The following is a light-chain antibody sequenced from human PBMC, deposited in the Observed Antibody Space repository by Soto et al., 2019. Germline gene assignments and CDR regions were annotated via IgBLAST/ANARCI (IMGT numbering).Light chain of an antibody. V-gene: IGLV2-14*01. CDR2: EVS. J-gene: IGLJ1*01. CDR1: SSDVGGYNY. CDR3: SSYTSSSTYV. Sequence: QSALTQPASVSXSPGQSITISCTGTSSDVGGYNYVSWYQQHPGKAPKLMIYEVSNRPSGVSNRFSGSKSGNTASLTISGLQAEDEADYYCSSYTSSSTYVFGTGTKVTVL.